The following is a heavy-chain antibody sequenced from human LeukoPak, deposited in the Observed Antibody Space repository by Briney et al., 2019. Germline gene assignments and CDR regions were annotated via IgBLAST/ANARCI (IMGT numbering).Heavy chain of an antibody. J-gene: IGHJ4*02. CDR3: ARETVGYGGKSLDY. CDR1: GGSVSSGSYF. CDR2: IYYSGNT. V-gene: IGHV4-61*01. D-gene: IGHD4-23*01. Sequence: SETLSLTCTVSGGSVSSGSYFWSWIRQPPGKGLEWIGYIYYSGNTNYNPSLKSRVTISVDTSKNQFSLKLSSVTAADTAVYYCARETVGYGGKSLDYWGQGTLVTVSS.